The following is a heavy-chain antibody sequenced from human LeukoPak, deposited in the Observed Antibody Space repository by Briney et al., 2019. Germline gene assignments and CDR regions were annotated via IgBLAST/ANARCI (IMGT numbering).Heavy chain of an antibody. CDR3: ARRASGYSYGFYFDY. CDR1: GGSISSSSYY. Sequence: SETLSLTCTVSGGSISSSSYYWGWIRQPPGKGLEWIGSIYYSGSTYYNPSLKSRVTISVDTSKNQFSLKLSSVTAADTAVYYCARRASGYSYGFYFDYWGQGTLVTVSS. D-gene: IGHD5-18*01. V-gene: IGHV4-39*01. J-gene: IGHJ4*02. CDR2: IYYSGST.